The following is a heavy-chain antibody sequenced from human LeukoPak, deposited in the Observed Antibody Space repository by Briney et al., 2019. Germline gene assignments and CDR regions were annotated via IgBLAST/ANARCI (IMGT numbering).Heavy chain of an antibody. CDR2: ISSSSSTI. CDR3: ARIKYNSNWWEAFDI. CDR1: GFTFSSYS. D-gene: IGHD6-13*01. V-gene: IGHV3-48*04. J-gene: IGHJ3*02. Sequence: GGSLRLSCAASGFTFSSYSMNWVRQAPGKGLEWISYISSSSSTIYYTDSVKGRFTISRDNAKNSLSLQMNSLRAEDTAMYYCARIKYNSNWWEAFDIWGQGTMVTVSS.